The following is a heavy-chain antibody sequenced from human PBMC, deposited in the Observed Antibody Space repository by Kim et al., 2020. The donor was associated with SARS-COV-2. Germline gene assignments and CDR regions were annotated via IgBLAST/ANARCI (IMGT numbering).Heavy chain of an antibody. V-gene: IGHV5-51*01. CDR3: ALGVGATSWFDP. Sequence: YSPSSQGQVTISPDKSISTAYLQWSSLKASDTAMYYCALGVGATSWFDPWGQGTLVTVSS. D-gene: IGHD1-26*01. J-gene: IGHJ5*02.